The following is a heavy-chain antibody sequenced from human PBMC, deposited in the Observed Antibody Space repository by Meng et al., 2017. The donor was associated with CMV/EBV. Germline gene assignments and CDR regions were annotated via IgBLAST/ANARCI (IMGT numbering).Heavy chain of an antibody. CDR3: ARDRSIATLPGVGWFDP. V-gene: IGHV4-38-2*02. CDR1: GYSISSGYY. Sequence: SETLSLTCTVSGYSISSGYYWGWIRQPPGKGLEWIGSIYHSGSTYYNPSLKSRVTISVDTSKNQFSLKLSSVTAADTAVYYCARDRSIATLPGVGWFDPWGQGTPVTVSS. D-gene: IGHD6-6*01. CDR2: IYHSGST. J-gene: IGHJ5*02.